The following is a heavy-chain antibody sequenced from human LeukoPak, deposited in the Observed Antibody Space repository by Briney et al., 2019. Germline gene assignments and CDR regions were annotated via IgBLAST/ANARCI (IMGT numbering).Heavy chain of an antibody. D-gene: IGHD3-10*01. CDR1: GFTFSNAW. J-gene: IGHJ4*02. V-gene: IGHV3-15*01. CDR2: IKSKTDGGTT. Sequence: GSLRLSCAASGFTFSNAWLNWVRPASGEGPEWGGHIKSKTDGGTTDYAAPVKGRFTISRDDSKNTLFLQMNSLKTEDTAVYYCTLPWGSGSYYDYWGQGTLVTVSS. CDR3: TLPWGSGSYYDY.